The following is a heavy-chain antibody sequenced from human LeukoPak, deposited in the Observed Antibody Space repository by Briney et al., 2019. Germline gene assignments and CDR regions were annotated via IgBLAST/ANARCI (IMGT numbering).Heavy chain of an antibody. D-gene: IGHD4-17*01. V-gene: IGHV4-4*07. CDR1: GGSIGSYY. Sequence: SETLSLTCTVSGGSIGSYYWSWIRQPAGKGLEWIGRIYTSGSTYYNPSLKSRVTISVDTSKNQFSLKLSSVTAADTAVYYCARLNGDYPYYFDYWGQGTLVTVSS. CDR3: ARLNGDYPYYFDY. CDR2: IYTSGST. J-gene: IGHJ4*02.